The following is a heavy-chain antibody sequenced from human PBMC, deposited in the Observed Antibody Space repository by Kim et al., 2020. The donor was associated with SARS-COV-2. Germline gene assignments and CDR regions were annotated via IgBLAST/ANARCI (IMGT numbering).Heavy chain of an antibody. J-gene: IGHJ4*02. CDR2: IYHSGST. CDR1: GYSISSGYY. CDR3: ARDRVDIEAYFDY. Sequence: SETLSLTCTVSGYSISSGYYWGWIRQPPGKGLEWIGSIYHSGSTYYNPSLKSRVTISVDTSKNQFSLKLSSVTAADTAVYYCARDRVDIEAYFDYWGQGT. D-gene: IGHD5-12*01. V-gene: IGHV4-38-2*02.